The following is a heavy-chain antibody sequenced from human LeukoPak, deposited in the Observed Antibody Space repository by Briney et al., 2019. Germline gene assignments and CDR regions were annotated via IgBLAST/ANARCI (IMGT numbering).Heavy chain of an antibody. D-gene: IGHD6-19*01. Sequence: ASVKVSCKASGYTFTSYGISWVRQAPGQGLEWMGWISAYNGNTNYAQKLQGRVTMTTDTSTSTAYMELRSLRSDDTAVYYCAGYYSGWYNYYYYGMDVWGQGTTVTVSS. CDR3: AGYYSGWYNYYYYGMDV. J-gene: IGHJ6*02. CDR2: ISAYNGNT. V-gene: IGHV1-18*01. CDR1: GYTFTSYG.